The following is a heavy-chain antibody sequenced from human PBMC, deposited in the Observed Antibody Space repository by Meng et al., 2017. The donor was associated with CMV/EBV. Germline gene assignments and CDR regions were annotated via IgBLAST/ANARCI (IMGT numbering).Heavy chain of an antibody. CDR1: GGSFSGYY. D-gene: IGHD2-15*01. V-gene: IGHV4-34*01. J-gene: IGHJ4*02. CDR3: ASSLTYPDY. Sequence: QVKLQQWGAGLLKLSDTLSLTCAVYGGSFSGYYWSWIRQPPGKGLEWIGEINHSGSTNYNPSLKSRVTISVDTSKNQFSLKLSSVTAADTAVYYCASSLTYPDYWGQGTLVTVSS. CDR2: INHSGST.